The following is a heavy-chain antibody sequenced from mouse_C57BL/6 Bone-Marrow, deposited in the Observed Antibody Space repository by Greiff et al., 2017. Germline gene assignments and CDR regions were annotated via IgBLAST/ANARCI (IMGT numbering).Heavy chain of an antibody. D-gene: IGHD2-5*01. CDR1: GFSLTSYA. CDR2: IWTGGGT. CDR3: ARSYYSNSYWYFDV. J-gene: IGHJ1*03. Sequence: VKLVESGPGLVAPSQSLSITCTVSGFSLTSYAISWVRQPPGKGLEWLGVIWTGGGTNYNSALQSRLSISKDNSKSQVFLKMNSLQTDDTARYYCARSYYSNSYWYFDVWGTVTTVTVSS. V-gene: IGHV2-9-1*01.